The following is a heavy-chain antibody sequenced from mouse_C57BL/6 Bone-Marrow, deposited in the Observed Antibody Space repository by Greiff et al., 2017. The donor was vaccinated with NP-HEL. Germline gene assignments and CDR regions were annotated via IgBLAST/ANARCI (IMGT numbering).Heavy chain of an antibody. Sequence: DVMLVESGGGLVKPGGSLKLSCAASGFTFSDYGMHWVRQAPEKGLEWVAYISSGSSTIYYADTVKGRFTISRDNAKNTLFLQMTSLRSEDTAMYYCARAYDYDVDYWGQGTSVTVSS. V-gene: IGHV5-17*01. CDR3: ARAYDYDVDY. CDR2: ISSGSSTI. CDR1: GFTFSDYG. J-gene: IGHJ4*01. D-gene: IGHD2-4*01.